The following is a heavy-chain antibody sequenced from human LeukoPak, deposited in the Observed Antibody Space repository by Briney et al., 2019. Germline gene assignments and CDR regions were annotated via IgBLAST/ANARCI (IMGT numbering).Heavy chain of an antibody. J-gene: IGHJ2*01. CDR1: GFSFNSYW. CDR2: IKQDGSEK. CDR3: ARGTWNFDL. Sequence: PGGSLRLSCAASGFSFNSYWMSWVRHAPGKGLEWVANIKQDGSEKYYVDSVKGRFTISRDNAKSSLYLQMNSLRVEDTALYYCARGTWNFDLWGRGTLLSVSS. V-gene: IGHV3-7*04.